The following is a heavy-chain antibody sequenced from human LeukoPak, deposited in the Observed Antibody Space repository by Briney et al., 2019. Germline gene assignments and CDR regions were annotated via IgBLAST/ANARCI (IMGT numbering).Heavy chain of an antibody. CDR1: GYTFTSYA. V-gene: IGHV7-4-1*02. CDR3: ARDRLWFGELLPEYYYYMDV. D-gene: IGHD3-10*01. J-gene: IGHJ6*03. CDR2: INTNTGNP. Sequence: ASVKVSCKASGYTFTSYAMNWVRQAPGQGLEWMGWINTNTGNPTYAQGFTGRFGFSLDTSVSTAYLQISSLKAEDTAVYYCARDRLWFGELLPEYYYYMDVWGKGTTVTVSS.